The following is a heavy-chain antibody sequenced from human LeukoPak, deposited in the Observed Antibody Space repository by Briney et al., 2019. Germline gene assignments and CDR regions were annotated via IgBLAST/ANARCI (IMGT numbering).Heavy chain of an antibody. CDR3: ARVGVGASVLDY. V-gene: IGHV1-3*01. CDR1: EYTLTNYP. D-gene: IGHD1-26*01. Sequence: ASVKVSCKASEYTLTNYPMHWVRQAPGQRLEWMGWINAGNGNTKYSQKFQGRVTISGDVSANTAYMELSSLRSEDTAVYYCARVGVGASVLDYWGQGTLVTVSS. J-gene: IGHJ4*02. CDR2: INAGNGNT.